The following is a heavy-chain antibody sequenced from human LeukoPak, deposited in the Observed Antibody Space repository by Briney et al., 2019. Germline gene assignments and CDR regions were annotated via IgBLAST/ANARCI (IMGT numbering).Heavy chain of an antibody. V-gene: IGHV3-13*01. CDR3: TRGAAGFDI. CDR1: GFSFSLYD. Sequence: PGGSLRLSCAASGFSFSLYDFHWVRHVPGKGLEWVSGIGKGGDIYYANSVKGRFTTSRENARSSVYLQMNSLRVGDTAVYFCTRGAAGFDIWGQGTMVIVAS. CDR2: IGKGGDI. J-gene: IGHJ3*02.